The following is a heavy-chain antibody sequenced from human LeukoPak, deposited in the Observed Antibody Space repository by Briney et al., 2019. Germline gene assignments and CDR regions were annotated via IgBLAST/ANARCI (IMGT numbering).Heavy chain of an antibody. Sequence: SETLSLTCAVYGGSFSGYYWIWIRQPPGKGLEWIGEINHSGSTNSNPSLKSRVTISVDTSKHQFSLKLSSVTAADTAVYYCARGTMVYAPRGKWFDPWGQGTLVTVSS. CDR2: INHSGST. CDR1: GGSFSGYY. V-gene: IGHV4-34*01. CDR3: ARGTMVYAPRGKWFDP. J-gene: IGHJ5*02. D-gene: IGHD2-8*01.